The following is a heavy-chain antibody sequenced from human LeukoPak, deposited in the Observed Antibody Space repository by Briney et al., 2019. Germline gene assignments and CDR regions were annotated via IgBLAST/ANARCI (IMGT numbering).Heavy chain of an antibody. V-gene: IGHV4-30-4*08. CDR3: ARHGFSYSSGWYHFDY. J-gene: IGHJ4*02. D-gene: IGHD6-19*01. CDR1: GGSISSGDYY. CDR2: IYYSGST. Sequence: SQTLSLTCTVSGGSISSGDYYWSWIRQPPGKGLEWIGYIYYSGSTSYNPSLKSRVTISVDTSKNQFSLKLSSVTAADTAVYYCARHGFSYSSGWYHFDYWGQGTLVTVSS.